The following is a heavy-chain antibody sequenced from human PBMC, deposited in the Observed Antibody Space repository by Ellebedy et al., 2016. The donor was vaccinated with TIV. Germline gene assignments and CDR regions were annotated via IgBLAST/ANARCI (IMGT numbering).Heavy chain of an antibody. J-gene: IGHJ4*01. D-gene: IGHD6-19*01. CDR2: INNSGET. Sequence: MPGGSLRLSCNVSGGSVSSTTYFWGWIRPSPGKGLDWIGSINNSGETYSNPSLDSVTMSLDTSKNQFSLRLTSVTAADTAIYYCASHRGFYNGWTFDFWGHGSLVTVSS. V-gene: IGHV4-39*07. CDR3: ASHRGFYNGWTFDF. CDR1: GGSVSSTTYF.